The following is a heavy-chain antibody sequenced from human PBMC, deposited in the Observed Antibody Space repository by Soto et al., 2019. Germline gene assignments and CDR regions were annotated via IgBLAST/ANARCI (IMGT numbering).Heavy chain of an antibody. D-gene: IGHD1-26*01. CDR1: GFSLITGVG. V-gene: IGHV2-5*02. Sequence: QITLKESGPSLVRPTETLTLTCTFSGFSLITGVGVGWVRQPPGKALEWLAVIFWDKNDYYRPSLQTRVTISXDXSXDXLVLTLTNRDPEDTATYFCTQIYGSGSWGWYFHSWGQGTLVTVSS. J-gene: IGHJ4*02. CDR2: IFWDKND. CDR3: TQIYGSGSWGWYFHS.